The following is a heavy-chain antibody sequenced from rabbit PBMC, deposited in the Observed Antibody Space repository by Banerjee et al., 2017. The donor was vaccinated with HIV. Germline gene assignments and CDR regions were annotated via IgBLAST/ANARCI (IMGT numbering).Heavy chain of an antibody. V-gene: IGHV1S7*01. D-gene: IGHD4-1*01. CDR1: GFSLSSGY. CDR2: INTGSGIT. J-gene: IGHJ4*01. Sequence: QVKETGGGLVQPGGSLTLSCKASGFSLSSGYMDWVRQAPGKGLEWIGYINTGSGITNYANSVKGRFTISSDNAQNTVDLQMNSLTAADTATYFCARNYEGSAWNTFNLWGQGTLVTVS. CDR3: ARNYEGSAWNTFNL.